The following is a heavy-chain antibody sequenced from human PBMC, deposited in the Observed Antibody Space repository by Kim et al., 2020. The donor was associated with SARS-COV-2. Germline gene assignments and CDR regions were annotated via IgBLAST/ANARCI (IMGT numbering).Heavy chain of an antibody. D-gene: IGHD3-3*01. Sequence: SVKGQFTICRDNSKNTLYLQRSSLGAEDTAVYYCARSQYWSYYYGMDVWGQGTTVTVSS. V-gene: IGHV3-30*15. CDR3: ARSQYWSYYYGMDV. J-gene: IGHJ6*02.